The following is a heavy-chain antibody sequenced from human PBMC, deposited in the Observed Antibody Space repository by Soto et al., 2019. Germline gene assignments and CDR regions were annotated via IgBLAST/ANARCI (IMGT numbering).Heavy chain of an antibody. D-gene: IGHD4-17*01. J-gene: IGHJ5*02. CDR1: GGSFSNYG. V-gene: IGHV1-69*06. CDR2: LIPMFGTP. Sequence: QVQLVQSGAEVKKPGSSVTVSCKASGGSFSNYGISWVRQGPGQGLEWMGGLIPMFGTPNYAQKFQGRVTITADKSTTTSYMELRSRRSEDTAVYYCAIFAYGDDIGWFDPWCQGTLVTVSS. CDR3: AIFAYGDDIGWFDP.